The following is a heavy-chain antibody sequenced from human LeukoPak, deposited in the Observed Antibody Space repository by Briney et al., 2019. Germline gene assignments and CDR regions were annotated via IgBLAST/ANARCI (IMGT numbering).Heavy chain of an antibody. D-gene: IGHD5-12*01. V-gene: IGHV3-7*01. Sequence: PGGSLRLSCAASGFTFSSYWMSWVRQAPGKGLEWVANIKQDGSEKYYVDSVKGRFTISRDNAKNSLYLQMNSLRAEDTAVYYCARDGTRAYTGYDFDFWGQGTLVSVSS. CDR2: IKQDGSEK. J-gene: IGHJ4*02. CDR3: ARDGTRAYTGYDFDF. CDR1: GFTFSSYW.